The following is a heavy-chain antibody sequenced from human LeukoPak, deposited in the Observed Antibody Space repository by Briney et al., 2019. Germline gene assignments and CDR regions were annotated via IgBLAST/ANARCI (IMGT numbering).Heavy chain of an antibody. D-gene: IGHD4-23*01. CDR3: AKATALLTPGDY. J-gene: IGHJ4*02. CDR2: ISYDGSNK. V-gene: IGHV3-30*18. Sequence: GGSLRLSCAASGFTFGSYGMHWVRQAPGKGLEWVAVISYDGSNKYYADSVKGRFTISRDNAKNSLYLQMNSLRAEDTALYYCAKATALLTPGDYWGQGTLVTVSS. CDR1: GFTFGSYG.